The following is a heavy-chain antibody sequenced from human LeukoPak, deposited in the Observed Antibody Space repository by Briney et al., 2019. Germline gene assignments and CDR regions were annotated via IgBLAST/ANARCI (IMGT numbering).Heavy chain of an antibody. CDR1: GFTFSSYG. Sequence: GRSLRLSCAASGFTFSSYGMHWARQAPGKGLEWVAVISYDGSNKYYADSVKGRFTISRDNSKNTLYLQMNSLRAEDTAVYYCAKEFYSSPYLDYWGQGTLVTVSS. CDR3: AKEFYSSPYLDY. D-gene: IGHD6-13*01. J-gene: IGHJ4*02. CDR2: ISYDGSNK. V-gene: IGHV3-30*18.